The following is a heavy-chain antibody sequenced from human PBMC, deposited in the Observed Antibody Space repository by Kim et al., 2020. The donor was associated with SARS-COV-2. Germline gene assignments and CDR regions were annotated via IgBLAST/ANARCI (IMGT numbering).Heavy chain of an antibody. V-gene: IGHV3-33*05. CDR2: ISYDGSNK. D-gene: IGHD6-13*01. J-gene: IGHJ6*02. Sequence: GGSLRLSCAASGFTFSSYGLHWVRQAPGKGPEWVAVISYDGSNKYYADSVKGRFTISRDNSKNTLYLQMNSLRAEDTAVYCCARVLGAAAGTYYYYVMDVWGQGTTVTVSS. CDR1: GFTFSSYG. CDR3: ARVLGAAAGTYYYYVMDV.